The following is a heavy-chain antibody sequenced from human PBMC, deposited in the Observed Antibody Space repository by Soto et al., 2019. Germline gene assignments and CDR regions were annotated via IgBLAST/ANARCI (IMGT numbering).Heavy chain of an antibody. CDR2: VSCDGKVT. Sequence: QVQLVESGGGMAQAGTSLRLSCTGSGFTFNSLSLHWVRQGPDKSLEWVAVVSCDGKVTYYADSVKGRFTVSRDLSKKAIYLQANSLKPEATAGYYRAREPYGSSQYSDYWGQGTPVTVSS. J-gene: IGHJ4*02. CDR3: AREPYGSSQYSDY. V-gene: IGHV3-30*14. D-gene: IGHD2-15*01. CDR1: GFTFNSLS.